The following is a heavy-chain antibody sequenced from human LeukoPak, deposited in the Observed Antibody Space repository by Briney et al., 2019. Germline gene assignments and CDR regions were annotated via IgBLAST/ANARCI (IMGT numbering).Heavy chain of an antibody. Sequence: SDTLSLTCTVSGGSVNSGPYYWGWIRQPPGKGLEWIGSIHYSGNTYYNPSLKSRVTISVDTSKNQFSLKLSSVTAADRAVYYCARHEGSYYDKSGYTFDCWGQGTLVTVSS. CDR2: IHYSGNT. CDR1: GGSVNSGPYY. CDR3: ARHEGSYYDKSGYTFDC. J-gene: IGHJ4*02. D-gene: IGHD3-22*01. V-gene: IGHV4-39*01.